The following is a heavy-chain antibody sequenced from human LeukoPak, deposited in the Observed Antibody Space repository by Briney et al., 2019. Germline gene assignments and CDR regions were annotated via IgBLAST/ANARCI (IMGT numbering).Heavy chain of an antibody. V-gene: IGHV4-39*07. CDR2: INHSGST. D-gene: IGHD3-10*01. Sequence: SETLSLTCTVSGGSISSRNYYWGWIRQPPGEGLEWIGKINHSGSTNYNPSLKSRVTISVDTSKNQFSLKLSSVTAADTAVYYCARNAFRGSGSYGYFQHWGQGTLVTVSS. CDR1: GGSISSRNYY. CDR3: ARNAFRGSGSYGYFQH. J-gene: IGHJ1*01.